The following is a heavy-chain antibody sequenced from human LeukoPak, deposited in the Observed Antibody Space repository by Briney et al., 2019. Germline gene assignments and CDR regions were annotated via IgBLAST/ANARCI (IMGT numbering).Heavy chain of an antibody. CDR3: ARPGDFWDDYGDYPDAFDI. Sequence: GGSLRLSCAASGFTFSDYYMSWIRQAPGKGLECVSYISSPGSTIYYADSVKGRFTISRDNAKNSLYLQMNSLRAEDTAVYYCARPGDFWDDYGDYPDAFDIWGQGTMVTVSS. J-gene: IGHJ3*02. CDR1: GFTFSDYY. CDR2: ISSPGSTI. V-gene: IGHV3-11*04. D-gene: IGHD4-17*01.